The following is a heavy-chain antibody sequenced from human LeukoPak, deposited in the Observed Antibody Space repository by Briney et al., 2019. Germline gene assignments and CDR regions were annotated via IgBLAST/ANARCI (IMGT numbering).Heavy chain of an antibody. CDR1: GFTFSTFG. D-gene: IGHD3-22*01. V-gene: IGHV3-21*01. J-gene: IGHJ4*02. Sequence: PGGSLRLSCAASGFTFSTFGFNWVRQAPGKGLEWVSSISHSSTYISYADSVKGRFTISRDNARNSLYLQMDSLRVEDTAVYYCARGYYYDSSVAYWRQGTLVTVSS. CDR2: ISHSSTYI. CDR3: ARGYYYDSSVAY.